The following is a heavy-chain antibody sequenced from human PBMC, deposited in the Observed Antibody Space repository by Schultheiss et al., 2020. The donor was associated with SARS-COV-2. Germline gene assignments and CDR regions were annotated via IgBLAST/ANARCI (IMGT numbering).Heavy chain of an antibody. CDR3: ARSMAGSWYYFDY. Sequence: GGSLRLSCAASGFTFSSSWMHWVCQAPEKGLEWVADIKCDGSDKYYVDSVKGRLTISRDNAKNSLYLQVNSLRAEDTAVYYCARSMAGSWYYFDYWGQGTLVTVSS. CDR1: GFTFSSSW. D-gene: IGHD6-13*01. CDR2: IKCDGSDK. V-gene: IGHV3-52*01. J-gene: IGHJ4*02.